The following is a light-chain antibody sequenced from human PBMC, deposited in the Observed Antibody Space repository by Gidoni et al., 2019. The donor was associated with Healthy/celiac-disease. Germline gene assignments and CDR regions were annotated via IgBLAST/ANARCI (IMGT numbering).Light chain of an antibody. CDR3: GSYAGRAV. J-gene: IGLJ3*02. CDR1: SSDVGSYNL. Sequence: QSALTQPDTVTGSPGQSITISCTGTSSDVGSYNLVSWYQQHPGNAPKLMIYEGSKRPSGVSNRFSGAKSGNTASLTISGLQAEDESDYYCGSYAGRAVFGGGTKLTVL. V-gene: IGLV2-23*01. CDR2: EGS.